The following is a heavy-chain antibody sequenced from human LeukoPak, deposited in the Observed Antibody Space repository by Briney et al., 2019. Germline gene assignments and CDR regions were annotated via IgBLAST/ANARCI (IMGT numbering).Heavy chain of an antibody. CDR1: GNMFTDYY. J-gene: IGHJ3*02. CDR3: ARDQYRIAVLDKGAFHI. D-gene: IGHD6-19*01. Sequence: APVRLSCKASGNMFTDYYIHWVRQAPGHRLECWRWVNPNSGVTTYAQKLPCRVLMTRDTSINTAYMELTRLRSDDTAVYFCARDQYRIAVLDKGAFHIWGQGTRVIVSS. CDR2: VNPNSGVT. V-gene: IGHV1-2*02.